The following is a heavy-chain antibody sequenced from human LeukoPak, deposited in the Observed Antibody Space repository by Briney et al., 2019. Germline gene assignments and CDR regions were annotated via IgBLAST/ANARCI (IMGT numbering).Heavy chain of an antibody. J-gene: IGHJ4*02. CDR2: IRHDGSIK. V-gene: IGHV3-30*02. CDR1: GFIFSTYG. Sequence: GGSLRLSCAAAGFIFSTYGMYWVRQAPGKGLEWVAFIRHDGSIKNYADSVKGRSTISRDNSKNTLYLQMNSLRAEDTAVYYCAKDSLADIDYWGQGTLVTVSS. CDR3: AKDSLADIDY. D-gene: IGHD3-16*01.